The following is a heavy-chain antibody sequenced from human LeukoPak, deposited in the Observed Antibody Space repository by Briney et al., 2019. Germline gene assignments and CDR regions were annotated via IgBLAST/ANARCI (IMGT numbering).Heavy chain of an antibody. CDR1: GFTFSSYA. Sequence: GGSLRLSCAASGFTFSSYAMTWVRQAPGKGLEWVSAISASGGSTYYADSVKGRFTISRDNSKNTLYLQMNSLRAEDTAVYYCARETTRGYYDSSGYYDYWGQGTLVTVSS. CDR2: ISASGGST. CDR3: ARETTRGYYDSSGYYDY. D-gene: IGHD3-22*01. J-gene: IGHJ4*02. V-gene: IGHV3-23*01.